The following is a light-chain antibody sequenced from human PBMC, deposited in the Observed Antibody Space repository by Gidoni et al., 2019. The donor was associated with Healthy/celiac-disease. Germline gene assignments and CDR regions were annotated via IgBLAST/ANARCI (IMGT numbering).Light chain of an antibody. Sequence: DLVMTQSPLSLPVTPGEPASISCRSSQSLQHSNGYSYLDWYLQKPVQSPQLLIYLGSNRASGVPDRFSGSGSGTDFTLKISRVEAEDVGVYYCMQALQTPYTFGQGTKLEIK. CDR2: LGS. CDR3: MQALQTPYT. J-gene: IGKJ2*01. CDR1: QSLQHSNGYSY. V-gene: IGKV2-28*01.